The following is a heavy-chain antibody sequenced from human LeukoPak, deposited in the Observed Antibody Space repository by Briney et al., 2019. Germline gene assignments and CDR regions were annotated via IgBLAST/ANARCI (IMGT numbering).Heavy chain of an antibody. V-gene: IGHV3-21*01. CDR3: ARAGASLLWFGELLS. CDR1: GFTFSSYS. D-gene: IGHD3-10*01. Sequence: GGSLRLSCAASGFTFSSYSMNWVRQAPGKGLEWVSSISSSSSYIYYADSVKGRFTISRDNAKSSLYLQMNSLRAEDTAVYYCARAGASLLWFGELLSWGQGTLVTVSS. CDR2: ISSSSSYI. J-gene: IGHJ4*02.